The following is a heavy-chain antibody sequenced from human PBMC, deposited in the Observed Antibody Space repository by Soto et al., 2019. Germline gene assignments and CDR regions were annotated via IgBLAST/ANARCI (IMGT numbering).Heavy chain of an antibody. D-gene: IGHD2-21*02. V-gene: IGHV1-8*01. CDR2: MNPNSGNT. CDR3: APGCDGDCYPKCGDL. Sequence: GPSVKLACKTASSNFNKYDFNWVRQAPGQGLEWMGWMNPNSGNTGFAQKFQGRVSMTRDTSTGTGLMELSSLKSEDTAVYYCAPGCDGDCYPKCGDLWG. CDR1: SSNFNKYD. J-gene: IGHJ2*01.